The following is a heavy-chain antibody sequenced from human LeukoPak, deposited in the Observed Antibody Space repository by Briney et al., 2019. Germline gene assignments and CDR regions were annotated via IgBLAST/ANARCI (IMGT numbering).Heavy chain of an antibody. CDR3: ARAPSMWPDAFDI. J-gene: IGHJ3*02. D-gene: IGHD2/OR15-2a*01. V-gene: IGHV3-48*03. CDR2: ISSSGSTI. Sequence: GGSLRLSCAASGFTFSSYEMNWVRQAPGKGLEWVSYISSSGSTIYYADSVKGRFTISRDNAKNSLYLQMNSLRAEDTAVYYCARAPSMWPDAFDIWGQGTMVTVSS. CDR1: GFTFSSYE.